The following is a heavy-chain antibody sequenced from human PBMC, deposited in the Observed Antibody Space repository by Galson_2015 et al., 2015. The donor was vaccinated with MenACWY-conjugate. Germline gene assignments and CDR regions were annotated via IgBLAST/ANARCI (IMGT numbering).Heavy chain of an antibody. CDR1: GFIFSNYA. CDR3: AREAARYSYGDY. V-gene: IGHV3-23*01. CDR2: IGGSSEYR. D-gene: IGHD5-18*01. J-gene: IGHJ4*02. Sequence: SLRLSCAVSGFIFSNYAISWLRQPPGKGLEWVSAIGGSSEYRYYADSVKGRFTISRGNSKNMLYLQMNSLRAGDTAVYYCAREAARYSYGDYWGQGILVTVSS.